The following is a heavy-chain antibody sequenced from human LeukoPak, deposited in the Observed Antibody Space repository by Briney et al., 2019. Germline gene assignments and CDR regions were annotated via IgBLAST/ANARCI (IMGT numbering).Heavy chain of an antibody. CDR1: GFTFSSFW. J-gene: IGHJ4*02. D-gene: IGHD1-1*01. CDR3: ARDLTNGALDY. Sequence: GGSLRLSCAASGFTFSSFWMHWVRQAPGKGLVWVSRINSDGSGTTYTDSVKGRFTISRDNAKNTLYLQMNSLRAEDSAVYYCARDLTNGALDYWGQGTLVTVSS. CDR2: INSDGSGT. V-gene: IGHV3-74*01.